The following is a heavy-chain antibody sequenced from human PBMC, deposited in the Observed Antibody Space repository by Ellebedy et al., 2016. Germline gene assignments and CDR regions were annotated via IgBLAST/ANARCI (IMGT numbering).Heavy chain of an antibody. Sequence: GGSLRLSXAASGFSFSSYWMHWVRQAPGKGLEWVANMNQDGGEKYYVDSVKGRFTISRDNAKNSLYLQMNSLRAEDTAVYYCASAIDYWGQGTLVTVSS. V-gene: IGHV3-7*01. CDR3: ASAIDY. CDR1: GFSFSSYW. CDR2: MNQDGGEK. J-gene: IGHJ4*02.